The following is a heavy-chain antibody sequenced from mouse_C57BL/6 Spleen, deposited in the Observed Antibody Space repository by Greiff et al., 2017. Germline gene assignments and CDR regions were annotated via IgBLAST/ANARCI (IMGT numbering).Heavy chain of an antibody. V-gene: IGHV1-64*01. CDR3: ARPFVTTVVASYYAMDY. CDR1: GYTFTSYW. J-gene: IGHJ4*01. Sequence: VKLQQPGAELVKPGASVKLSCKASGYTFTSYWMHWVKQRPGQGLEWIGMIHPNSGSTNYTEKFKSKATLTVDKSSSTAYMQLSSLTSEDSAVYYCARPFVTTVVASYYAMDYWGQGTSVTVSS. CDR2: IHPNSGST. D-gene: IGHD1-1*01.